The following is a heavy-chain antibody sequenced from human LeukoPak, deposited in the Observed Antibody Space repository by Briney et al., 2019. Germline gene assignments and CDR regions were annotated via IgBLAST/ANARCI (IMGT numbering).Heavy chain of an antibody. J-gene: IGHJ4*02. CDR2: INPNSGGT. CDR1: GYTFTDYY. D-gene: IGHD4-17*01. Sequence: ASVKVSCKASGYTFTDYYIHWLRQAPGHGLEWMGWINPNSGGTNYAQKFQGRVTMTRDTSTSTVYMELSSLRSEDTAVYYCARDGDEDGDYALDYWGQGTLVTVSS. V-gene: IGHV1-2*02. CDR3: ARDGDEDGDYALDY.